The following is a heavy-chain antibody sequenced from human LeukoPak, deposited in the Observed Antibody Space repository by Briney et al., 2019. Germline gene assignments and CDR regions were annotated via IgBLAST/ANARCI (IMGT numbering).Heavy chain of an antibody. J-gene: IGHJ5*02. V-gene: IGHV1-2*02. CDR3: TTERVNWFDP. Sequence: ASVRLSCNASGYTFTGYYLHWVRQAPGQGLEWMGWINPKSGGTNYAENFQGRVTMTWDTSITTAYMDLSSLRSDDTAVYYCTTERVNWFDPWGQGTLVTVSS. CDR2: INPKSGGT. CDR1: GYTFTGYY.